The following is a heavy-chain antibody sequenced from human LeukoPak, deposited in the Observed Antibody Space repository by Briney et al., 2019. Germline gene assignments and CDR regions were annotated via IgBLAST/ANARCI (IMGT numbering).Heavy chain of an antibody. Sequence: GGSLRLSCAASGFTFSYAWMSWVRQAPGKGLEWVSAISGSGGSTYYADSVKGRFTISRDNSKNTLYLQMNSLGAEDTAVYYCAKSIFGSFDYWGQGTLVTVSS. V-gene: IGHV3-23*01. D-gene: IGHD3-3*01. J-gene: IGHJ4*02. CDR3: AKSIFGSFDY. CDR2: ISGSGGST. CDR1: GFTFSYAW.